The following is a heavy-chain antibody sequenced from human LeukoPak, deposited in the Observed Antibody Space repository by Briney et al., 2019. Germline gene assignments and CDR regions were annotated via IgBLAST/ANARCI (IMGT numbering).Heavy chain of an antibody. V-gene: IGHV3-33*03. CDR1: GFTFSGYG. CDR3: AKESGGASKFDN. Sequence: GGSLRLSCAASGFTFSGYGMHWVRQAPGKGLEWVAFIWSDGSKTCYADSVKGRFTISRDNSRNRLYLEMNSLRAEDTAVYYCAKESGGASKFDNWGQGTLVTVSS. CDR2: IWSDGSKT. D-gene: IGHD1-26*01. J-gene: IGHJ4*02.